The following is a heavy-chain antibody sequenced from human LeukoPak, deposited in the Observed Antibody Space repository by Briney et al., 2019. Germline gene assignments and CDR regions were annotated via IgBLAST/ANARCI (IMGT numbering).Heavy chain of an antibody. D-gene: IGHD3-3*01. V-gene: IGHV1-69*13. CDR1: GGTFSSYA. CDR3: ARVHYDFWSGYYTSEYFQH. Sequence: ASVKVSCKASGGTFSSYAISWVRQAPGQGLEWMGGIIPIFGTANYAQKFQGRVTITADESTSTAYMELSSLRSEDTAVYYCARVHYDFWSGYYTSEYFQHWGQGTLVTVSS. J-gene: IGHJ1*01. CDR2: IIPIFGTA.